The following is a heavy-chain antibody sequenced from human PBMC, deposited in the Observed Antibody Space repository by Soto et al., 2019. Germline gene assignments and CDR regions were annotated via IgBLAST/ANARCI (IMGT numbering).Heavy chain of an antibody. D-gene: IGHD6-19*01. Sequence: QVQLVQSGAEVKKPGSSVKVSCKASGGTFSSYAISWVRQAPGQGLEWMGGIIPIFGTANYAQKFQGRVTITADESTSTAYLELSSLRSEDTAVYYCARDIRPQWLVWRDNWFDPWGQGTLVTVSS. CDR1: GGTFSSYA. CDR2: IIPIFGTA. V-gene: IGHV1-69*01. J-gene: IGHJ5*02. CDR3: ARDIRPQWLVWRDNWFDP.